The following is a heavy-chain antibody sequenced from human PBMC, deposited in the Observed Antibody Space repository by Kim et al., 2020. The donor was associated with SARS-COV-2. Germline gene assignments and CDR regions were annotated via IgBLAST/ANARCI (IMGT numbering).Heavy chain of an antibody. Sequence: SETLSLTCTVSGGSISSSSYYWGWIRQPPGKGLEWIGSIYYSGSTYYNPSLKSRVTISVDTSKNQFSLKLSSVTAADTAVYYCARDYYRSGWYPSRDSDYWGQGTLVTVSS. V-gene: IGHV4-39*07. CDR2: IYYSGST. CDR1: GGSISSSSYY. D-gene: IGHD6-19*01. J-gene: IGHJ4*02. CDR3: ARDYYRSGWYPSRDSDY.